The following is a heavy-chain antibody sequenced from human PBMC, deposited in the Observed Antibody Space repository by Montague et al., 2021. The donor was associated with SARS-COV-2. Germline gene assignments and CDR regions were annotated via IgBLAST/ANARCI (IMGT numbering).Heavy chain of an antibody. J-gene: IGHJ4*02. V-gene: IGHV3-23*03. CDR2: IHSAGRRS. Sequence: SLRLSCAASGFTFSGSPMSWVRQAPVKGLEWVSVIHSAGRRSYYXDSXDVRFTISRDNSKNTVFLQMNNLRAEDTAVYYCAKVGDIMAGYSLVNLDHWGQGTLVIVSS. CDR1: GFTFSGSP. CDR3: AKVGDIMAGYSLVNLDH. D-gene: IGHD3-9*01.